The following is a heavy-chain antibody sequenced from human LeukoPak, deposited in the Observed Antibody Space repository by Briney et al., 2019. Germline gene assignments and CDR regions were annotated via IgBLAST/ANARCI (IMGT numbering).Heavy chain of an antibody. J-gene: IGHJ3*02. V-gene: IGHV3-64*01. CDR2: ISSNGGST. CDR3: ARLPLRWLSDTKSDAFDI. D-gene: IGHD3-22*01. Sequence: QPGGSLRLSCAASGFTFSSYAMHWVRQAPGKGLEYVSAISSNGGSTYYANSVKGRFTISRDTSKNTLYLQMGSLRAEDMAVYYCARLPLRWLSDTKSDAFDIWGQGTMVTVSA. CDR1: GFTFSSYA.